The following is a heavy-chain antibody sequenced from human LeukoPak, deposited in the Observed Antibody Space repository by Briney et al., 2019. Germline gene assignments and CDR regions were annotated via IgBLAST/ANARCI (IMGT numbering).Heavy chain of an antibody. Sequence: PSETLSLTCAVYGGSFSGYYWTWIRQPPGKGLEWIGEINHSGSTNYNPSLKSRVTIPVDTSKNQFSLKLSSVTAADTAVYHCARHGVVAAAISAREDAFDIWGQGTMVTVSS. V-gene: IGHV4-34*01. CDR3: ARHGVVAAAISAREDAFDI. CDR1: GGSFSGYY. D-gene: IGHD2-15*01. CDR2: INHSGST. J-gene: IGHJ3*02.